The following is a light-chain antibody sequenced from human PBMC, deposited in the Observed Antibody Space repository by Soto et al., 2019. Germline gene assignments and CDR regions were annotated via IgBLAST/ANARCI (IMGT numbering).Light chain of an antibody. CDR1: QSISSW. CDR3: QQYNSHSET. J-gene: IGKJ1*01. Sequence: DIQMTQSPSTLSASVGDRVTIPCRTSQSISSWLAWYQQKPGKAPKLLIHQASSLASGVPSRFSGGGSGTEFTLTINSLQADDFATYYCQQYNSHSETFGQGTKVDIK. V-gene: IGKV1-5*03. CDR2: QAS.